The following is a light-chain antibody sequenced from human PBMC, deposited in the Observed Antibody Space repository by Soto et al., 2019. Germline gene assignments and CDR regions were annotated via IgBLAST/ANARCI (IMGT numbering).Light chain of an antibody. CDR2: EVN. V-gene: IGLV2-14*01. CDR3: SSYTSSDSLYV. CDR1: RSDVGAYNY. Sequence: QSGLTQPPSGSGSPGQSITISCTGTRSDVGAYNYVSWYQRHPGKAPKLLIYEVNSRPSGVSNRFSGSKSGNTASLTISGLQAEDEADYYCSSYTSSDSLYVFGSGTRSPS. J-gene: IGLJ1*01.